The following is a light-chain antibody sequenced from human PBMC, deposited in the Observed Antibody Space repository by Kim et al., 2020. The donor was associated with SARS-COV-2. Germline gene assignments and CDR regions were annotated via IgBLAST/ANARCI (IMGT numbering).Light chain of an antibody. Sequence: LSPGKRAAPTCKATQSGGNQLAWFKQRPGQAPRLLIYDTSNRAPGVPARFSGSGSGTDFTLTISSLEAEDFAVYYCQQRANWPRTFGQGTRLEIK. V-gene: IGKV3-11*01. CDR1: QSGGNQ. J-gene: IGKJ5*01. CDR3: QQRANWPRT. CDR2: DTS.